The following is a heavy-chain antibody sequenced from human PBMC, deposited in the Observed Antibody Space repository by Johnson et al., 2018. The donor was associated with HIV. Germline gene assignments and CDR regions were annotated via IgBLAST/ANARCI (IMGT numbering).Heavy chain of an antibody. Sequence: VQLVESGGGLVQPGGSLRLSCAASGFTVSSKYMSWVRQAPGRGLEWVSIIYSGDSAYYTHSVKGRFTISRDNSKNTLYLQMNSLRAEDTAVYYCASTDDAFDIWGQGTMVTVSS. CDR1: GFTVSSKY. V-gene: IGHV3-66*02. D-gene: IGHD4-17*01. CDR3: ASTDDAFDI. CDR2: IYSGDSA. J-gene: IGHJ3*02.